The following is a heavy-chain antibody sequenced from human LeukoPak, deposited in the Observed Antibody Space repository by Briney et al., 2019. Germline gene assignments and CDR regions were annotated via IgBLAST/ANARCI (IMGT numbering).Heavy chain of an antibody. Sequence: ASVKVSCKASGYSFTSYGISWVRQAPGPGLEWMGWISAYNGNTNYAQKLQGRVTMTTDTSTSTAYLELRSLRSDDTAVYYCAVGFTYYYDSSGYLRDYWGQGTLVTVSS. CDR1: GYSFTSYG. D-gene: IGHD3-22*01. V-gene: IGHV1-18*01. CDR3: AVGFTYYYDSSGYLRDY. J-gene: IGHJ4*02. CDR2: ISAYNGNT.